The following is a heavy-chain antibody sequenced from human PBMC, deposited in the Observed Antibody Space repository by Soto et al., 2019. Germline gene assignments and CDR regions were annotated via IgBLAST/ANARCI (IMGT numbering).Heavy chain of an antibody. CDR1: GYTFTSYA. V-gene: IGHV1-3*01. D-gene: IGHD2-8*01. Sequence: ASVKVSCKASGYTFTSYAMHWVRQAPGQRLEWMGWINAGNGNTKYSQKFQGRVTITRDTSASTAYMELSSLRSEDTAVYYCARELYDRYYYYGMDVWGQGTTVTVSS. CDR2: INAGNGNT. CDR3: ARELYDRYYYYGMDV. J-gene: IGHJ6*02.